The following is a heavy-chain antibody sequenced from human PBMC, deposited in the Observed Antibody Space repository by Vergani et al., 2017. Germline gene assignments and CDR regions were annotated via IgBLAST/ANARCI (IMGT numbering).Heavy chain of an antibody. CDR1: GFTFSSYA. J-gene: IGHJ3*02. V-gene: IGHV3-23*03. D-gene: IGHD4-23*01. CDR2: IYSGGST. CDR3: AREGYGGNSGAFDI. Sequence: EVQLLESGGGLVQPGGSLRLSCAASGFTFSSYAMSWVRQAPGKGLEWVSVIYSGGSTYYADSVKGRFTISRDNSKNTLYLQMNSLRAEDTAVYYCAREGYGGNSGAFDIWGQGTMVTVSS.